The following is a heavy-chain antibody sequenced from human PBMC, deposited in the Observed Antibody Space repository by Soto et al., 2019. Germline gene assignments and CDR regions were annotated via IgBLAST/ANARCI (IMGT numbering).Heavy chain of an antibody. Sequence: EVQLVESGGNLVQPGGSLRLSCEASGLTFSGFDMHWVRQPTGKGLEWVSTIGTAGDTYYAVSVKGRFTISRDNAKNSLSLQMNSLRAGDTAVYFCARGQEVGAHFFDSWGQGTQVTVSS. D-gene: IGHD2-15*01. V-gene: IGHV3-13*01. CDR2: IGTAGDT. CDR1: GLTFSGFD. J-gene: IGHJ4*02. CDR3: ARGQEVGAHFFDS.